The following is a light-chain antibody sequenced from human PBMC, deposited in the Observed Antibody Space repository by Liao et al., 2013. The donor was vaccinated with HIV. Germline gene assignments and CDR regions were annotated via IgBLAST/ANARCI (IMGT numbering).Light chain of an antibody. Sequence: SYELTQPPSVSVAPGKTARITCGGNNIGSKSVHWYQQKPGQAPVLVIYKDSERPSGIPERFSGSSSGTTVTLTISGVEAGDEADYYCQVWDSNSDRYVFGTGTKVTVL. CDR1: NIGSKS. CDR3: QVWDSNSDRYV. V-gene: IGLV3-21*01. J-gene: IGLJ1*01. CDR2: KDS.